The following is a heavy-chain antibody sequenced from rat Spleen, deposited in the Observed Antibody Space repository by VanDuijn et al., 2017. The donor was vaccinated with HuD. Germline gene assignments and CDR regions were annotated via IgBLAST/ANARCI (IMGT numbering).Heavy chain of an antibody. CDR1: EYSIASSYR. CDR3: ATLGLGYYFDY. J-gene: IGHJ2*01. D-gene: IGHD4-6*01. Sequence: EVQLQESGPGLVKPSQSLSLTCSVTEYSIASSYRWTWIRKFPGNKLEWMGFINSAGSTNYNPSLKSRISITRDTSKNQFFLQLKSVTTEDTATYYCATLGLGYYFDYWGQGVMVTVSS. V-gene: IGHV3-3*01. CDR2: INSAGST.